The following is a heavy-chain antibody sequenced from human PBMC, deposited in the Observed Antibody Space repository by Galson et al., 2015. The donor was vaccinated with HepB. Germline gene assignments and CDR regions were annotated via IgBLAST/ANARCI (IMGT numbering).Heavy chain of an antibody. CDR1: GYTFTSYG. Sequence: SVKVSCKASGYTFTSYGISWVRQAPGQGLEWMGWISAYNGNTNYAQKLQGRVTMTTDTSTSTAYMELRSLRSDDTAVYYCARDPITIFGVVIPFDYWGQGTLVTVSS. J-gene: IGHJ4*02. CDR3: ARDPITIFGVVIPFDY. CDR2: ISAYNGNT. V-gene: IGHV1-18*04. D-gene: IGHD3-3*01.